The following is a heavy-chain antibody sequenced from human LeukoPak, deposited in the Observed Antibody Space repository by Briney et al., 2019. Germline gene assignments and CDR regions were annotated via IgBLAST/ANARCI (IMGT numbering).Heavy chain of an antibody. CDR2: ISPTGGNT. Sequence: PGGSLRLSCAASGFTFSNSGMSWVRQAPGKGLEWVSSISPTGGNTYYADSVKGRFTISRDNSKNTLYLQMNSLRAEDTAVYYCARQWLINGWGQGILVTVSS. J-gene: IGHJ4*02. V-gene: IGHV3-23*01. CDR3: ARQWLING. CDR1: GFTFSNSG. D-gene: IGHD6-19*01.